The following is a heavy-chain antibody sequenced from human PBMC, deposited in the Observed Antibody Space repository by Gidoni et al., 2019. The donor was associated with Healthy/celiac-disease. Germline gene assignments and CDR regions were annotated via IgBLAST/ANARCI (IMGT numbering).Heavy chain of an antibody. D-gene: IGHD2-2*01. J-gene: IGHJ4*02. V-gene: IGHV3-30*18. Sequence: VQLVESWGGVVQPWRSLRLSCSASGFPFRSYGMHWVRQAPGKGLEWVAVISYDGSNKYYADSVKGRFTISRDNSKNTLYLQMNSLRAEDTAVYYCAKDGLLCSSTSCYIDYWGQGTLVTVSS. CDR3: AKDGLLCSSTSCYIDY. CDR2: ISYDGSNK. CDR1: GFPFRSYG.